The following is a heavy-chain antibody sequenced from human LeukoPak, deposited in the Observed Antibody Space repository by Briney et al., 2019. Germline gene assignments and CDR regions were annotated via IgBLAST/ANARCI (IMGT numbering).Heavy chain of an antibody. D-gene: IGHD3-3*01. CDR2: IYYSGST. V-gene: IGHV4-61*01. J-gene: IGHJ4*02. CDR3: ARDLGVAGYFDY. CDR1: GGSISSSSYY. Sequence: PSETLSLTCTVSGGSISSSSYYWSWIRQPPGKGLEWIGYIYYSGSTNYNPSLKSRVTISVDRSKNQFSLKLSSVTAADTAVYYCARDLGVAGYFDYWGQGTLVTVSS.